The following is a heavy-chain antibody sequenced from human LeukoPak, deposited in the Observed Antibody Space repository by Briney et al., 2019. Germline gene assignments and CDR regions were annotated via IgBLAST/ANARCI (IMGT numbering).Heavy chain of an antibody. CDR1: GGSISSYY. CDR2: IYTSGST. J-gene: IGHJ4*02. CDR3: ARDLMGASHFDY. V-gene: IGHV4-4*07. Sequence: SETLSLTCTVSGGSISSYYWSWIRQPAGKGLEWIGRIYTSGSTNYSPSLKSRVTMSIDTSKNQFSLKMSSVTAADTAVYYCARDLMGASHFDYWGQGTLVTVSS. D-gene: IGHD4/OR15-4a*01.